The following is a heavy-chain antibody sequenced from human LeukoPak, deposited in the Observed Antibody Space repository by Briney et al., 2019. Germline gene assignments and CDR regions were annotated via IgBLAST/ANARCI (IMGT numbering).Heavy chain of an antibody. CDR3: AKGLGIAAAGEFDY. CDR1: GFTVSSNY. J-gene: IGHJ4*02. D-gene: IGHD6-13*01. Sequence: GGSLRLSCAASGFTVSSNYMSWVRQAPGKGLEWVSVIYSGGTSYYADSVKGRFTISRDNSKNTLYLQMNSLRAEDTAIYYCAKGLGIAAAGEFDYWGQGTLVTVSS. V-gene: IGHV3-53*01. CDR2: IYSGGTS.